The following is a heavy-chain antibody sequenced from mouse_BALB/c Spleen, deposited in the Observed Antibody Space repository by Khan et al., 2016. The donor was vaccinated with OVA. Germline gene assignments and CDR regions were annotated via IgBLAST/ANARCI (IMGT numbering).Heavy chain of an antibody. V-gene: IGHV1-61*01. D-gene: IGHD2-2*01. Sequence: QVQLQQSGAELVRPGASVKLSCKASGYTFTSYWMNWVRQRPGQGLDWIGKINPSDSETHYNQMFKDKATLTVDKSSGTAYRQLSSLNSEDSAVYYCARREKYGYDPSWFAYWGQGTLVTVSA. CDR2: INPSDSET. CDR1: GYTFTSYW. CDR3: ARREKYGYDPSWFAY. J-gene: IGHJ3*01.